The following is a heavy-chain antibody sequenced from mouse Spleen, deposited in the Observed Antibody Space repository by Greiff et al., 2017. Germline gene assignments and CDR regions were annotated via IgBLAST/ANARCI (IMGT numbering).Heavy chain of an antibody. V-gene: IGHV1-66*01. CDR2: IFPGSGNT. Sequence: QVHVKQSGPELVKPGASVKISCKASGYSFTSYYIHWVKQRPGQGLEWIGWIFPGSGNTKYNEKFKGKATLTADTSSSTAYMQLSSLTSEDSAVYFCANGNYDYAMDYWGQGTSVTVSS. J-gene: IGHJ4*01. D-gene: IGHD2-1*01. CDR3: ANGNYDYAMDY. CDR1: GYSFTSYY.